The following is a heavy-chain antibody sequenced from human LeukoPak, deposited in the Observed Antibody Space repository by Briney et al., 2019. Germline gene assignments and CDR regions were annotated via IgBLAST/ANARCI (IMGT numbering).Heavy chain of an antibody. D-gene: IGHD3-10*01. CDR1: GYTFTSYG. CDR3: ARDQDSLVRGVIGY. V-gene: IGHV1-18*01. Sequence: ASVEVSCKASGYTFTSYGISWVRQAPGQGLEWMGWIGPYNGNTNYAQNLQGRVTMTTDTSTSTAYMELGSLGSDDTAVYYCARDQDSLVRGVIGYWGQGTLVTVSS. J-gene: IGHJ4*02. CDR2: IGPYNGNT.